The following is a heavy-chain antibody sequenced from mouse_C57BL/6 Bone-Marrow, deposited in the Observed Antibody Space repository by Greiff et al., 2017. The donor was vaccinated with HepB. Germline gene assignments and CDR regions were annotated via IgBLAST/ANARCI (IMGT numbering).Heavy chain of an antibody. J-gene: IGHJ3*01. CDR1: GYTFTSYT. Sequence: VQLQQSGAELARPGASVKMSCKASGYTFTSYTMHWVKQRPGQGLEWIGYINPSSGYTKYNQKFKDKATLTAYKSSSTAYMQLSILTSEDSAVYYCASPSWFAYWGQGTLVTVSA. CDR3: ASPSWFAY. V-gene: IGHV1-4*01. CDR2: INPSSGYT.